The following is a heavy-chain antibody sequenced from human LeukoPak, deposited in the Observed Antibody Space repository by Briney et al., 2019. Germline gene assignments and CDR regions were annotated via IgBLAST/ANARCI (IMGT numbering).Heavy chain of an antibody. CDR2: IKQDGSEK. Sequence: PGGSLRLSCAASGFTFSSYWMSWVRQAPGKGLEWVANIKQDGSEKYYVDSVKGRFTISRDNAKNSLYLQMNSLRAEDTAVYYCARDRGRWFSKMGLDYWGQGTLVTVSS. J-gene: IGHJ4*02. D-gene: IGHD4-23*01. CDR1: GFTFSSYW. CDR3: ARDRGRWFSKMGLDY. V-gene: IGHV3-7*01.